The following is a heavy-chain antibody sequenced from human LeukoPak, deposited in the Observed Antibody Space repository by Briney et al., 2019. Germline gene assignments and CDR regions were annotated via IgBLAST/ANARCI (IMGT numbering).Heavy chain of an antibody. J-gene: IGHJ4*02. Sequence: ASVKVSYKASGYTFTSYAMHWVRQAPGQRLEWMGWINAGNGNTKYSQKFQGRVTITRDTSASTAYMELSSLRSEDTAVYYCARTAGSYYHYFDYWGQGTLVTVSS. CDR3: ARTAGSYYHYFDY. CDR2: INAGNGNT. V-gene: IGHV1-3*01. CDR1: GYTFTSYA. D-gene: IGHD1-26*01.